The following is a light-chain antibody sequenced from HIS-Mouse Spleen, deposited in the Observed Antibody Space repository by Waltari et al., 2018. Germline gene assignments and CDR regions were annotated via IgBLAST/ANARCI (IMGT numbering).Light chain of an antibody. CDR3: YSTDSSGNHRV. CDR1: ALPKQY. V-gene: IGLV3-10*01. Sequence: SYELTPPPSVSVSPGQTARITCPGDALPKQYAYWYQQKSGQAPVLVIYEDSKRPSGIPERFSGSSSGTMATLTISGAQVEDEADYYCYSTDSSGNHRVFGGGTKLTVL. CDR2: EDS. J-gene: IGLJ2*01.